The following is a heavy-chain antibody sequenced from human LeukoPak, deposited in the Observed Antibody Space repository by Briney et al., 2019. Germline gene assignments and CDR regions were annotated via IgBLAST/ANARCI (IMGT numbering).Heavy chain of an antibody. CDR1: GLTFRNYA. CDR2: IGGDGVNT. D-gene: IGHD1-26*01. V-gene: IGHV3-23*01. Sequence: PGGSLRLSCAVSGLTFRNYAMSWVRQAPGMGLEWVSLIGGDGVNTFYADSVKGRFTTSRDNPKNTLFLQMNSLRAEDSAVYYCAKGMSGSSPYNWFDPWGQGTLVTVSS. CDR3: AKGMSGSSPYNWFDP. J-gene: IGHJ5*02.